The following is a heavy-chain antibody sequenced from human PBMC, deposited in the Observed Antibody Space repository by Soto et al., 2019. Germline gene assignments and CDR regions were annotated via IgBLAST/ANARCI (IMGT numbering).Heavy chain of an antibody. CDR1: GASISSGTFY. Sequence: SETLSLTCTVSGASISSGTFYWGWIRQPPGKGLESIANIYYDGSTYYNPSLKSRVTISVDTSKNQFSLKLSSVTAADTAVYYCARVWGGGFDFWGQGTMVTVSS. D-gene: IGHD3-10*01. J-gene: IGHJ3*01. V-gene: IGHV4-39*07. CDR3: ARVWGGGFDF. CDR2: IYYDGST.